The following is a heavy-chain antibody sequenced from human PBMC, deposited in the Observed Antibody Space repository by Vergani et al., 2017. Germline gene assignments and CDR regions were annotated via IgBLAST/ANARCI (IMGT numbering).Heavy chain of an antibody. CDR1: GFTFSSYS. Sequence: EVQLVESGGGVVQPGGSLRLSCAASGFTFSSYSMNWVRQAPGKGLEWVSYISSSSSTIYYADSVKGRFTISRDNAKNSLYLQMNSLRAEDTAVYYCAGDPDGELFSYYYYGMDVWGQATTVTVSS. D-gene: IGHD3-10*01. CDR2: ISSSSSTI. J-gene: IGHJ6*02. CDR3: AGDPDGELFSYYYYGMDV. V-gene: IGHV3-48*01.